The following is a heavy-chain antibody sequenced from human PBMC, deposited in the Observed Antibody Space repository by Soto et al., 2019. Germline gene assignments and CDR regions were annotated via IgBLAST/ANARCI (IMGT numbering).Heavy chain of an antibody. D-gene: IGHD3-22*01. CDR3: ARLRPLRSYYDSSGYYPVRYYYGMDV. CDR2: INHSGST. V-gene: IGHV4-34*01. J-gene: IGHJ6*02. Sequence: SETLSLTCAVYGGSFSGYYWSWIRQPPGKGLEWIGEINHSGSTNYNPSLKSRVTISVDTSKNQFSLKLSSVTAADTAVYYCARLRPLRSYYDSSGYYPVRYYYGMDVWGQGTTVTVSS. CDR1: GGSFSGYY.